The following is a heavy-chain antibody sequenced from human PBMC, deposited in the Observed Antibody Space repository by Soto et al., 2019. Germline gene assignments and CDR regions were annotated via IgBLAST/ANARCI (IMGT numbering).Heavy chain of an antibody. CDR1: GFTFSYYY. V-gene: IGHV3-11*01. CDR3: ARGGIAHCSGGSCPNYYYYGMDV. D-gene: IGHD2-15*01. CDR2: ISSRGSTI. Sequence: GGSLRLSCAASGFTFSYYYMSWIRQAPGKGLEWVSYISSRGSTIYYADSVKGRFTISRDNAKNSLYLQMNSLRAEDTAVYYCARGGIAHCSGGSCPNYYYYGMDVWGQGTTVTVSS. J-gene: IGHJ6*02.